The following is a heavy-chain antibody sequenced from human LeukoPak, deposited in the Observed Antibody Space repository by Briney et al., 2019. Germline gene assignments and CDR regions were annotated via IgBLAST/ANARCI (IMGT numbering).Heavy chain of an antibody. CDR1: GGSISSYY. CDR2: IYTSGST. V-gene: IGHV4-4*07. CDR3: ARYYYYYMDV. Sequence: SETLSLTCTVSGGSISSYYWSWVRQPAGKGLEWIGRIYTSGSTKYNASLTSRGTMSVETTKNKFSLNLSSVTAADTAVYYCARYYYYYMDVWGKGTTVTVSS. J-gene: IGHJ6*03.